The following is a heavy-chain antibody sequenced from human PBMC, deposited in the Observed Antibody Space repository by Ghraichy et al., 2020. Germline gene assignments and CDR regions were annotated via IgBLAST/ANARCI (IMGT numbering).Heavy chain of an antibody. J-gene: IGHJ3*02. CDR1: GFTFSSYW. V-gene: IGHV3-74*01. CDR2: INSDGSST. Sequence: LSLTCAASGFTFSSYWMHWVRQAPGKGLVWVSRINSDGSSTSYADSVKGRFTISRDNAKNTLYLQMNSLRAEDTAVYYCARESGAGYWDAFDIWGQGTMVTVSS. CDR3: ARESGAGYWDAFDI. D-gene: IGHD3-9*01.